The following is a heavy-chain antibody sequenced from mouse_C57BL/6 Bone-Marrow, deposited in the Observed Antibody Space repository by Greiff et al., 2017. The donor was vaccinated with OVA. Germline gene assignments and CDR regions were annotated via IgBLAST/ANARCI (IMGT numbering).Heavy chain of an antibody. CDR1: GFTFSDYY. CDR3: ARGWFLNY. J-gene: IGHJ2*01. V-gene: IGHV5-12*01. Sequence: EVQLVESGGGLVQPGGSLKLSCAASGFTFSDYYMYWVRQTPEKRLEWVAYISNGGGSTYYPDTVKGRFTISRDNAKNTLYLQMSRLKSEDTAMYYCARGWFLNYWGQGTTLTVSS. D-gene: IGHD2-2*01. CDR2: ISNGGGST.